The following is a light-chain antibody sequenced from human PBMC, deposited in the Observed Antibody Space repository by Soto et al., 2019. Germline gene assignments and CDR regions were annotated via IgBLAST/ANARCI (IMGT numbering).Light chain of an antibody. CDR3: GTWESSLSAVV. CDR1: SSNIGNNY. V-gene: IGLV1-51*01. Sequence: QSVLTQPPSVSAAPGQKVTISRSGSSSNIGNNYVSWYQQLPGTAPKLLIYDNNKRPSGIPDRFSGSKSGTSATLGITGLQTGDEVDYYCGTWESSLSAVVFGGRTQLTVL. CDR2: DNN. J-gene: IGLJ2*01.